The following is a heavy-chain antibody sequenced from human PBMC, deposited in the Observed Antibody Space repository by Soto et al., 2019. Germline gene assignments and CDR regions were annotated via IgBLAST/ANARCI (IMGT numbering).Heavy chain of an antibody. Sequence: QVQLVESGGGVVQPGRSLRLSCAASGFTFSNYALHWVRQAPGRGLEWVPLISFDGNNNYYANSVKGRFTISRDNSKNTLYLQMNSLRAEDTAVYYCGRCTGTSCHLGADFWGQGTLVIVSS. J-gene: IGHJ4*02. V-gene: IGHV3-30-3*01. CDR3: GRCTGTSCHLGADF. CDR2: ISFDGNNN. D-gene: IGHD2-2*01. CDR1: GFTFSNYA.